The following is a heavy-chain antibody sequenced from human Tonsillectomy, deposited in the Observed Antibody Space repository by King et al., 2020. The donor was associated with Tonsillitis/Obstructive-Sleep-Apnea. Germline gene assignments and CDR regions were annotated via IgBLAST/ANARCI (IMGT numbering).Heavy chain of an antibody. Sequence: VQLVESGGGLVQPGGSLRLSCAASGFTFSSYAMSWVRQAPGKGLEWVSAISGSGGSTYYADSVKGRFTISRDNSKNTLYLQMNRLRAEDTAVYYCACPLRDYGDSDWYFDLWGRGTLVTVSS. D-gene: IGHD4-17*01. CDR2: ISGSGGST. J-gene: IGHJ2*01. V-gene: IGHV3-23*04. CDR1: GFTFSSYA. CDR3: ACPLRDYGDSDWYFDL.